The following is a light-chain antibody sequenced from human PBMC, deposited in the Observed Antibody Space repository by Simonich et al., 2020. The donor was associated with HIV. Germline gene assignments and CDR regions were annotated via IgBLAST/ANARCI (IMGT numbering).Light chain of an antibody. V-gene: IGKV2-28*01. CDR3: MQTLQTPFT. CDR1: QSLLHINGYHS. Sequence: DIVMTQSPLPLPVTPGEPASISCRTSQSLLHINGYHSLDWYLQKPGQSPQLRIYLGSNRASGVTDRFSGSGSGTDFTLKISRVEAEDVGVYYCMQTLQTPFTFGPGTKVDIK. CDR2: LGS. J-gene: IGKJ3*01.